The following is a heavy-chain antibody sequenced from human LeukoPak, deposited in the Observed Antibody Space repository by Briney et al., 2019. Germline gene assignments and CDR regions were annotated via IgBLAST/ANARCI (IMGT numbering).Heavy chain of an antibody. J-gene: IGHJ4*02. CDR3: ARARRYSSGWSRIFDY. D-gene: IGHD6-19*01. Sequence: PGGSLRLSCAAPGFTVSSNYMSWVRQAPGKGLEWVSVIYSGGSTYYADSVKGRFIISRDNSKNTLYLQMNSLRAEDTAVYYCARARRYSSGWSRIFDYWGQGTLVTVSS. CDR2: IYSGGST. CDR1: GFTVSSNY. V-gene: IGHV3-53*01.